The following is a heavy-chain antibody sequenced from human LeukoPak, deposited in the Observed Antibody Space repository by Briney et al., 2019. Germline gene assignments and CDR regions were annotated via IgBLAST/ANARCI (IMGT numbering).Heavy chain of an antibody. CDR3: ARRGYYNRNWFDP. V-gene: IGHV4-39*07. D-gene: IGHD3-9*01. J-gene: IGHJ5*02. CDR2: IYYSGST. Sequence: SETLSLTCTVSGGSISSSSYYWGWIRQPPGTGLEWIGSIYYSGSTYYNPSLKSRVTISVDTSKNQFSLKLSSVTAADTAVYYCARRGYYNRNWFDPWGQGTLVTVSS. CDR1: GGSISSSSYY.